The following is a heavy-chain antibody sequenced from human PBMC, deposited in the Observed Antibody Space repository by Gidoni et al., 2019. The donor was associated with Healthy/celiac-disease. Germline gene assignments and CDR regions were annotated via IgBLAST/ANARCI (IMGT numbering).Heavy chain of an antibody. Sequence: QVTLKESGPALVKPTQTPTLTCTFSGFSLSTSGMRVSWIRQPPGKALEWLARIDWDDDKFYSTSLKTRLTISKDTSKNQVVLTMTNMDPVDTATYYCARSTVRGYSYGGGFDYWGQGTLVTVSS. D-gene: IGHD5-18*01. V-gene: IGHV2-70*04. CDR1: GFSLSTSGMR. CDR3: ARSTVRGYSYGGGFDY. CDR2: IDWDDDK. J-gene: IGHJ4*02.